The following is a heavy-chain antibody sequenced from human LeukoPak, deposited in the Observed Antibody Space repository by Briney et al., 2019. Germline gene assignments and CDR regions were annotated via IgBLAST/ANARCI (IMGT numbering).Heavy chain of an antibody. V-gene: IGHV1-18*01. CDR3: ARDPTPPLGFLPPTTSHYYYYDMDV. Sequence: ASVKVSCKASGYTFTSYGISWVRQAPGQGLEWMGWISAYNGNTNYAQKLQGRVTMTTDTSTSTAYMELRSLRSDDTAVYYCARDPTPPLGFLPPTTSHYYYYDMDVWGQGTTVTVSS. D-gene: IGHD4-11*01. J-gene: IGHJ6*02. CDR1: GYTFTSYG. CDR2: ISAYNGNT.